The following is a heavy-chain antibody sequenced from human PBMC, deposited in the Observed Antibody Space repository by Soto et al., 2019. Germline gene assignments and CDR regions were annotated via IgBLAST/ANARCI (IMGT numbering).Heavy chain of an antibody. CDR1: GGSISSGDYY. CDR2: IYYSEST. J-gene: IGHJ4*02. Sequence: SETLSLTCTVSGGSISSGDYYWSWIRQPPGKGLEWIGYIYYSESTYYNPSLKSRVTISVDTSKNQFSLKLSSVTAADTAVYYCARGKPSWIQLWFYYFDYWGQGTLVTVSA. CDR3: ARGKPSWIQLWFYYFDY. D-gene: IGHD5-18*01. V-gene: IGHV4-30-4*01.